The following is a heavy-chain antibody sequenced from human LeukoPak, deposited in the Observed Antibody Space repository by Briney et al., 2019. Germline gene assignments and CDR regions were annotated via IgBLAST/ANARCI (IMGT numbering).Heavy chain of an antibody. CDR3: ARNIAVAGVPSYIDAFDV. V-gene: IGHV4-61*05. Sequence: SDTLSLTCAVSGGSISRSDYYWGWIRQPPGKGLEWIGYIYYSGSTNYNPSLKSRVTISVDTSKNQFSLKLSFVTAADTAVYYCARNIAVAGVPSYIDAFDVWGQGTMVTVSS. CDR1: GGSISRSDYY. CDR2: IYYSGST. J-gene: IGHJ3*01. D-gene: IGHD6-19*01.